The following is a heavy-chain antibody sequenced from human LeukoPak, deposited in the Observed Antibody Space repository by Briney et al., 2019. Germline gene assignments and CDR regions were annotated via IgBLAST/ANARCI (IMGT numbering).Heavy chain of an antibody. CDR3: ARPYYYDSRIDP. CDR2: TYYSGST. CDR1: GGSISSGDYY. V-gene: IGHV4-30-4*01. D-gene: IGHD3-22*01. Sequence: SETLSLTPTVSGGSISSGDYYWSWIRQPPGKGLEWIGYTYYSGSTYYNPSLKNRVSISVDTSKNQFSLNLSSVTAADTAVYYCARPYYYDSRIDPWGQGTLVTVSS. J-gene: IGHJ5*02.